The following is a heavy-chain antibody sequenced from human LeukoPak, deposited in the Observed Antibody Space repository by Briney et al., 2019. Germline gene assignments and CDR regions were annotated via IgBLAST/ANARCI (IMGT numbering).Heavy chain of an antibody. CDR2: ISAYNGNT. D-gene: IGHD4-17*01. CDR1: GYTFTSYG. Sequence: PGESLKISCKGSGYTFTSYGISWVRQAPGQGLEWMGWISAYNGNTNYAQKLQGRVTMTTDTSTSTAYMELRSLRSDDTAVYYCARDVDYGDQYYFDYWGQGTLVTVSS. CDR3: ARDVDYGDQYYFDY. V-gene: IGHV1-18*01. J-gene: IGHJ4*02.